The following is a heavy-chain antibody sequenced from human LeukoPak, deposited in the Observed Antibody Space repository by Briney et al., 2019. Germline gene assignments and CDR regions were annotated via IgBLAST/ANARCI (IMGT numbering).Heavy chain of an antibody. D-gene: IGHD3-22*01. J-gene: IGHJ4*02. CDR1: GFTFRNYA. Sequence: GGSLRLSCAGSGFTFRNYAMSWVRQAPGKGLGWVSVISSSGGSTYYADSVKGRFTISRDNSKNTLYLQMNSLRAEDTAVYYCAKDESSGYYYFDHWGQGTLVTVSS. CDR2: ISSSGGST. CDR3: AKDESSGYYYFDH. V-gene: IGHV3-23*01.